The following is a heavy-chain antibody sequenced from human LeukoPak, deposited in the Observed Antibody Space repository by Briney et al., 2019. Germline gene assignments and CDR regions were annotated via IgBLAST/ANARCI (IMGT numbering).Heavy chain of an antibody. J-gene: IGHJ4*02. CDR1: GGSISGYF. D-gene: IGHD5-12*01. CDR3: ARGTEKTRISGYYSFDH. V-gene: IGHV4-4*07. Sequence: PSETLSLTCTVSGGSISGYFWTWIRQAAGKEPEWIGRIYSSGTAYYNPSLESRVTISLDTFNNQFSLKVTSVTAADTAAYYCARGTEKTRISGYYSFDHWGRGLLVTVSS. CDR2: IYSSGTA.